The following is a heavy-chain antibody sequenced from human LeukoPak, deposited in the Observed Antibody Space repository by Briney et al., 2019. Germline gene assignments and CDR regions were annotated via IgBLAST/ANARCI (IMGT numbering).Heavy chain of an antibody. CDR2: INPNRGGT. Sequence: SVKVSCKASGYTFTSYYMHWVRQATGQGLEWMGWINPNRGGTNYAQKFQGRVTMTRDTSIRTAYMELSRLRSDDTAVYYCARDRAVATIGGVDYWGQGTLVTVSS. D-gene: IGHD5-12*01. CDR1: GYTFTSYY. V-gene: IGHV1-2*02. CDR3: ARDRAVATIGGVDY. J-gene: IGHJ4*02.